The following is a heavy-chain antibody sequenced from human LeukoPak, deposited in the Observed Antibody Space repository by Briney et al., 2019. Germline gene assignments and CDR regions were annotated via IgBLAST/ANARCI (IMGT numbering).Heavy chain of an antibody. CDR2: ISYDGSNK. Sequence: GGSLRLSCAASGFTFSSYAMHWVRQAPGKGLEWVAVISYDGSNKYYVDSVKGRFTVSRDNSKNTLYLQMNSLRAEDTAVYYCARDPYRSSSHHGYWGQGTLVTVSS. J-gene: IGHJ4*02. D-gene: IGHD6-6*01. V-gene: IGHV3-30-3*01. CDR3: ARDPYRSSSHHGY. CDR1: GFTFSSYA.